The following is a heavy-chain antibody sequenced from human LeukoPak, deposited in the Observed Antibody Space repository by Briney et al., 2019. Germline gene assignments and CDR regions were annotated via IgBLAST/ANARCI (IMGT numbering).Heavy chain of an antibody. J-gene: IGHJ4*02. CDR1: GGSISSSSYY. Sequence: SETLSLTCTVSGGSISSSSYYWGWIRQPPGKGLEWIGSIYYSGSTYYNPSLKSRVTISVDTSKNQFSLKLSSVTAADTAVYYCARRTATTYSSGWYPFDYWGQGTLVTVSS. V-gene: IGHV4-39*01. CDR3: ARRTATTYSSGWYPFDY. CDR2: IYYSGST. D-gene: IGHD6-19*01.